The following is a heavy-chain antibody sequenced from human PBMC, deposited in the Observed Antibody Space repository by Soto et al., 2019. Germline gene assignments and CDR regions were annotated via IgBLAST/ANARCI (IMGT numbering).Heavy chain of an antibody. CDR2: VYGDDSK. CDR3: AHSGDYGKLDY. J-gene: IGHJ4*02. V-gene: IGHV2-5*02. D-gene: IGHD3-10*01. Sequence: QITLKESGPPLVKPTQTLTLTCTFSGFSLSTNKVGVGWIRQPPGKALEWLVIVYGDDSKRYSPSLESRLTITCDTSKNHVVLTMTNIDPVDTATYYCAHSGDYGKLDYWGQGTLVTVSS. CDR1: GFSLSTNKVG.